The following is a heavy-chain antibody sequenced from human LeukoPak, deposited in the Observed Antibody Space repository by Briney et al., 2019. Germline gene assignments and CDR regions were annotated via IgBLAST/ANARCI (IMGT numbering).Heavy chain of an antibody. CDR1: GFTFSTNA. D-gene: IGHD1/OR15-1a*01. CDR3: ARGKSTWNRLSTGPLDY. CDR2: ISYDGNNT. J-gene: IGHJ4*02. Sequence: GGSLRLSCAVSGFTFSTNAMHWVRQAPGKGLEWVALISYDGNNTYYADSVRGRFTISRDNSDHTLFLQLNNVRPEDTGFYYCARGKSTWNRLSTGPLDYWGQGPLVTVSS. V-gene: IGHV3-30-3*01.